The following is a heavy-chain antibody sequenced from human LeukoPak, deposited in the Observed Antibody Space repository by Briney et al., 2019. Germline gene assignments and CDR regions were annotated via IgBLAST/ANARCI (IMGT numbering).Heavy chain of an antibody. J-gene: IGHJ3*02. CDR3: ARDLGYCAGASCSRWGYGFGI. D-gene: IGHD2-8*02. Sequence: SVKVSCKASGGTFVSFTISWVRQAPGQGLEWMGRIIPMLGTSNYTQKFQDRVTITADKSTSTAYMELSGLRSEDTAVYYCARDLGYCAGASCSRWGYGFGIWGQGTKVIVSS. CDR1: GGTFVSFT. V-gene: IGHV1-69*08. CDR2: IIPMLGTS.